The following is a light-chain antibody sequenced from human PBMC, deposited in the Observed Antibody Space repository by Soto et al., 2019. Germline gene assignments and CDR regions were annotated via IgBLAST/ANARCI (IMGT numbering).Light chain of an antibody. J-gene: IGLJ2*01. Sequence: SYELTQPPSVSVAPGQTARITCGGNTIGSKSVHWYQQKPGQAPVLVVYDDRDRPSGILERFSGSNSGNTATLTISRVEAGDEADYYCQVWDSSRGVVFGGGTKLTVL. V-gene: IGLV3-21*02. CDR3: QVWDSSRGVV. CDR1: TIGSKS. CDR2: DDR.